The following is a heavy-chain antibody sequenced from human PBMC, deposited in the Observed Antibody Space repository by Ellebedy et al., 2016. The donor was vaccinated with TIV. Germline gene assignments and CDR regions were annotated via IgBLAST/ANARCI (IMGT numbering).Heavy chain of an antibody. CDR1: GGSIRNYY. V-gene: IGHV4-59*04. J-gene: IGHJ3*02. CDR3: AKYGWGSGTAFDI. D-gene: IGHD3-10*01. CDR2: IYYSGST. Sequence: SETLSLTCTVSGGSIRNYYWIWIRQPPGKGLEYIGYIYYSGSTYYNPSLKSRVTISVDTSKNQFSLKLSSVTAADTAVYYCAKYGWGSGTAFDIWGQGTMVTASS.